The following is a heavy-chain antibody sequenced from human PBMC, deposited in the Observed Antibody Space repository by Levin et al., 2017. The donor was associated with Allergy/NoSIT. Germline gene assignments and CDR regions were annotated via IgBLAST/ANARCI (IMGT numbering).Heavy chain of an antibody. CDR1: GFTFSNYW. J-gene: IGHJ4*02. D-gene: IGHD4/OR15-4a*01. Sequence: PGGSLRLSCTASGFTFSNYWMHWVRQAPGEGLIWLSRVNSDETTTTYADSVKGRLTISRDNAKNTLYLQMNSLRADDTAVYYCARSPYGGYLDYWGQGIPVTVSS. V-gene: IGHV3-74*03. CDR2: VNSDETTT. CDR3: ARSPYGGYLDY.